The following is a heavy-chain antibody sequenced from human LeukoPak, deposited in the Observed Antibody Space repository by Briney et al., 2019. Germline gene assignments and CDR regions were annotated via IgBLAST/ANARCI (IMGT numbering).Heavy chain of an antibody. CDR1: GGSISSYY. J-gene: IGHJ3*02. CDR3: ARNYYDFWSGCLIDAFDI. V-gene: IGHV4-59*01. CDR2: IYYSGST. Sequence: SETLSLTCTVSGGSISSYYWSWIRQPPGKGLEWIGYIYYSGSTNYNPSLKSRVTISVDTSKNQFSLKLSSVTAADTAVYYCARNYYDFWSGCLIDAFDIWGQGTMVTVSS. D-gene: IGHD3-3*01.